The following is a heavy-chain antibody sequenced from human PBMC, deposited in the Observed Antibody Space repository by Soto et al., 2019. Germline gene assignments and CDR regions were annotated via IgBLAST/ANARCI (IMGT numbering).Heavy chain of an antibody. J-gene: IGHJ4*02. V-gene: IGHV1-69*13. D-gene: IGHD6-19*01. CDR3: ARGAGIAVAGTYYFDY. CDR1: GGTFSSYA. Sequence: GASVKVSCKASGGTFSSYAISWVRQAPGQGLEWMGGIIPIFGTANYAQKFQGRVTITADESTSTAYMELSSLRSEDAAVYYCARGAGIAVAGTYYFDYWGQGTLVTVPS. CDR2: IIPIFGTA.